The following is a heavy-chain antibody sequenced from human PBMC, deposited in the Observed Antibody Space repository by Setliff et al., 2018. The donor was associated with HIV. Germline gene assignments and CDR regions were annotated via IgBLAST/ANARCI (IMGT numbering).Heavy chain of an antibody. CDR3: ARPRLWRDAFDI. J-gene: IGHJ3*02. CDR1: GGSISSHF. V-gene: IGHV4-59*11. D-gene: IGHD1-1*01. Sequence: PSETLSLTCTVSGGSISSHFWSWIRQPPGKGLEWIGSIYYSGTTNSNPSLKRRVTISVDTSKSQFSLRLSSVTAADTAVYYCARPRLWRDAFDIWGQGAMVTDSS. CDR2: IYYSGTT.